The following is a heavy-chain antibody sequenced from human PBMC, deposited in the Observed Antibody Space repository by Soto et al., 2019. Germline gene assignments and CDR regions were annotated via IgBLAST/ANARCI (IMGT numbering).Heavy chain of an antibody. Sequence: PSETLSLTCTVSGGSISSGDYYWSWIRQPPGKGLEWIGYIYYSGSTYYNPSLKSRVTISVDTSKNQFSLKLSSVTAADTAVYYCARIDSSGYYGEYYYGMDVWGQGTTVTVS. CDR1: GGSISSGDYY. V-gene: IGHV4-30-4*01. D-gene: IGHD3-22*01. J-gene: IGHJ6*02. CDR3: ARIDSSGYYGEYYYGMDV. CDR2: IYYSGST.